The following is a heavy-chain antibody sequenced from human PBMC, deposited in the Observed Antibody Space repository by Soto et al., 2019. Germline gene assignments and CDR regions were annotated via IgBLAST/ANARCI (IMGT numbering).Heavy chain of an antibody. J-gene: IGHJ4*02. V-gene: IGHV3-15*01. CDR2: IKGKTEGGTT. Sequence: EVQLVESGGGLVKPGGSLRLSCAASGLTVTNAWMSWVRQAPGKGLEWVGRIKGKTEGGTTDYAAPVRGRFTMSRDDSRNTLYLQMNSLKTEDTAVYYCTTVPSGWRAPGGWGQGTLVTVSS. D-gene: IGHD3-3*01. CDR1: GLTVTNAW. CDR3: TTVPSGWRAPGG.